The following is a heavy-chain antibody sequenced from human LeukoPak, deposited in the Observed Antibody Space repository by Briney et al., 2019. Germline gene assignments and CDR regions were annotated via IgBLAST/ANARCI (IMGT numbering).Heavy chain of an antibody. Sequence: SETLPLTCTVSGSSISTSGYYWGWIRQPPGKGLEWIATIYYSGSTYYNPSLKSRVTMSVDTSKNQFSLNLISVTASDTAVYYCATHGAAVAGGFDPWGQGTLVTVSS. CDR2: IYYSGST. CDR1: GSSISTSGYY. D-gene: IGHD6-19*01. V-gene: IGHV4-39*01. J-gene: IGHJ5*02. CDR3: ATHGAAVAGGFDP.